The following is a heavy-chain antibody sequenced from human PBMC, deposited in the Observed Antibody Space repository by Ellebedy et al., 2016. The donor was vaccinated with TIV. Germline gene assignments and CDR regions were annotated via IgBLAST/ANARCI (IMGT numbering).Heavy chain of an antibody. D-gene: IGHD6-19*01. Sequence: PGGSLRLSCAASGFTFSSYNMNWVCQAPGKGLEWVSYISSSSSTIYSADSVKGRFTISRDNAKNSLYLQMNSLRAEDTAVYYCARVRQSLHGYGMDVWGQGTTVTVSS. CDR3: ARVRQSLHGYGMDV. CDR1: GFTFSSYN. J-gene: IGHJ6*02. V-gene: IGHV3-48*01. CDR2: ISSSSSTI.